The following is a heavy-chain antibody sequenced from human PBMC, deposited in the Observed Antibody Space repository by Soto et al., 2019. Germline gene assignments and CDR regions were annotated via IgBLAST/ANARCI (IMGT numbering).Heavy chain of an antibody. Sequence: LRLSFAASGFTFSNYGMHWVRQAPGKGLEWVAIIWHDGNNKYYADSVRGRFIISRDNSKNRLYLQMNSLRAEDTAVYYCASDLVGASDSYGLDVWGQGTPVTVSS. CDR1: GFTFSNYG. D-gene: IGHD1-26*01. CDR3: ASDLVGASDSYGLDV. V-gene: IGHV3-33*01. CDR2: IWHDGNNK. J-gene: IGHJ6*02.